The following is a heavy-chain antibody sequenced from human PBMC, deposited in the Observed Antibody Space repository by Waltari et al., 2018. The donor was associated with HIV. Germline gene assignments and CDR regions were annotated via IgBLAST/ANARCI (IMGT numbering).Heavy chain of an antibody. CDR3: AREFYYDSSGYNSGFDY. Sequence: FLLVVSGGGVVQPGSSLRLSCSSSGFPFSPYLMPCVRQPPGKRLEWVADISSNGSDKYHADSVKGRFTISRDNSKNTLYLQMDSLRAEDTAVYFCAREFYYDSSGYNSGFDYWGQGTLVTVSS. CDR2: ISSNGSDK. CDR1: GFPFSPYL. D-gene: IGHD3-22*01. J-gene: IGHJ4*02. V-gene: IGHV3-30*01.